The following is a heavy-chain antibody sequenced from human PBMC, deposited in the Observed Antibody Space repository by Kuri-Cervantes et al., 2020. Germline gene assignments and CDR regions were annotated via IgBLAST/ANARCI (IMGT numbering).Heavy chain of an antibody. CDR2: INHSGST. CDR1: GGSFSGYY. Sequence: GSLRLSCAVYGGSFSGYYWSWIRQPPGKGLEWIGEINHSGSTNYNPSLKSRVTISVDTSKNQFSLKLSSVTAADTAVYYCARVVHPRVTGTTSFDSWGQGALVTVSS. D-gene: IGHD1-7*01. CDR3: ARVVHPRVTGTTSFDS. J-gene: IGHJ4*02. V-gene: IGHV4-34*01.